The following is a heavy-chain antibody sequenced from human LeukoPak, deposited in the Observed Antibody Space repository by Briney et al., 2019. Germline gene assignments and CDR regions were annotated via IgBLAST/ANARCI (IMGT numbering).Heavy chain of an antibody. V-gene: IGHV1-69*13. D-gene: IGHD3-10*01. Sequence: SVKVSCKASGYTFTNYGISWVRQAPGQGLEWMGGIIPIFGTANYAQKFQGRVTITADESTSTAYMELSSLRSEDTAVYYCARDSRDYYYGSGSYYPDWFDPWGQGTLVTVSS. CDR2: IIPIFGTA. CDR1: GYTFTNYG. J-gene: IGHJ5*02. CDR3: ARDSRDYYYGSGSYYPDWFDP.